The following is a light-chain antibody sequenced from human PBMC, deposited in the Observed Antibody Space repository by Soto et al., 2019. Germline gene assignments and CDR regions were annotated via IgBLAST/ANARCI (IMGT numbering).Light chain of an antibody. Sequence: EIVMTQSPATLSVSPGERATLSCSASQSISSNLAWYQQKPGQAPRLLMFRTSSRATGFPARFSGSGSGTEFNLTISSLQSEDFGVYYCQQYNNWPPITFGQGTRLEIK. J-gene: IGKJ5*01. V-gene: IGKV3-15*01. CDR2: RTS. CDR1: QSISSN. CDR3: QQYNNWPPIT.